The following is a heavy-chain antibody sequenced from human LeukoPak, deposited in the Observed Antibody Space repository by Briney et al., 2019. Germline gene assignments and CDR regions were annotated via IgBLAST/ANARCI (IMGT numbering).Heavy chain of an antibody. D-gene: IGHD4-23*01. Sequence: SETLSLTCTVSGGSISSYYWSWVRQPAGKGLEWIGRIYTTGSTNYNPSLKSRVTMSVDTSKNPFSLNLTSVTAADTAVYYCARDRAYGGNSGFDYWGRGTLVTVSS. J-gene: IGHJ4*02. CDR2: IYTTGST. V-gene: IGHV4-4*07. CDR1: GGSISSYY. CDR3: ARDRAYGGNSGFDY.